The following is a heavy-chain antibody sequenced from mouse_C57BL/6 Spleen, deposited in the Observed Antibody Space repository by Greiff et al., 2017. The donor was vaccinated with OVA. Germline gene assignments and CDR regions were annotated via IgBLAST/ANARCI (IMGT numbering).Heavy chain of an antibody. J-gene: IGHJ1*03. V-gene: IGHV7-1*01. Sequence: EVQVVESGGGLVQSGRSLRLSCATSGFTFSDFYMEWVRQAPGKGLEWIAASRNKANDYTTEYSASVKGRFIVSRDTSQSILYLQMNALRAEDTAIYYCARDSSTVGYFDVWGTGTTVTVSS. CDR3: ARDSSTVGYFDV. D-gene: IGHD1-1*01. CDR2: SRNKANDYTT. CDR1: GFTFSDFY.